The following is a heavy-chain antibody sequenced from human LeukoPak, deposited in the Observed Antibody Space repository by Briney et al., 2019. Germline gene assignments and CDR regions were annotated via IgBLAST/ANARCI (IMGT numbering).Heavy chain of an antibody. V-gene: IGHV3-23*05. CDR2: IDKTTYPT. CDR3: AKFEGATIPGWFNDY. CDR1: EFIFSDYA. J-gene: IGHJ4*02. D-gene: IGHD6-19*01. Sequence: PGGSLRLSCAASEFIFSDYAMGWVRQAPGKGLEWVSTIDKTTYPTFYADSVKGRFTMSRDNSKNTLYLQMKSLRTEDTAVYFCAKFEGATIPGWFNDYWGQGILVTVSS.